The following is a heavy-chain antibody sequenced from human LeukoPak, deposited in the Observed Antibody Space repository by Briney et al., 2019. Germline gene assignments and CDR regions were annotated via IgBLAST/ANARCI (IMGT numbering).Heavy chain of an antibody. V-gene: IGHV1-18*01. CDR2: ISAYNGNT. CDR1: GYTFTSYG. J-gene: IGHJ4*02. D-gene: IGHD7-27*01. Sequence: WASVKASCKASGYTFTSYGISWVRQAPGQGLEWMGWISAYNGNTNYAQKLQGRVTMTTDTSTSTAYMELRSLRSDDTAVYYCARVFRLSGVFSLKKYYFDYWGQGTLVTVSS. CDR3: ARVFRLSGVFSLKKYYFDY.